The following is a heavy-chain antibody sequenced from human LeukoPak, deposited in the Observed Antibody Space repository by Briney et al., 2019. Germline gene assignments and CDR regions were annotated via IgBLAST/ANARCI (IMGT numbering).Heavy chain of an antibody. CDR1: GGPFSGYY. CDR2: INHSGST. D-gene: IGHD4-11*01. Sequence: SETLSLTCAVYGGPFSGYYWSWIRQPPGKGLEWIGEINHSGSTNYNPSLKSRVTISVDTSKNQFSLKLSSVTAADTAVYYCARFDYSITSGIDYWGQGTLVTVSS. CDR3: ARFDYSITSGIDY. V-gene: IGHV4-34*01. J-gene: IGHJ4*02.